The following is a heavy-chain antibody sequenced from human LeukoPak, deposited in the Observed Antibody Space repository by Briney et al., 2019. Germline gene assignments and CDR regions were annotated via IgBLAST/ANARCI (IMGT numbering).Heavy chain of an antibody. J-gene: IGHJ4*02. Sequence: GGSLRLSCVASGFTFSTYAMTWLRQAPGKGLEWVSAISGDGVHTYYVDSVKGRFTISRDNSRNTLYLQMNSLRAEDTAVYYCAKDGAVVVAAGLDYWGQGTLVTVSS. D-gene: IGHD2-15*01. CDR1: GFTFSTYA. CDR2: ISGDGVHT. CDR3: AKDGAVVVAAGLDY. V-gene: IGHV3-23*01.